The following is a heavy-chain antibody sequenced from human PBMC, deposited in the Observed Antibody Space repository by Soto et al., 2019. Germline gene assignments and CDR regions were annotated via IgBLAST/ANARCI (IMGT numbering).Heavy chain of an antibody. D-gene: IGHD3-9*01. J-gene: IGHJ6*02. CDR3: ARGALSDIWTGAIHYYYYGMDV. V-gene: IGHV1-69*01. CDR1: GGTFSSYA. Sequence: QVQLVQSGAEVKKPGSSVKVSCKASGGTFSSYAISWVRQAPGQGLEWMGGIIPIFGTANYAQKFQGRVTITADESTSTAYMELSSLRSEDTAVYYCARGALSDIWTGAIHYYYYGMDVWGQGTTVTVSS. CDR2: IIPIFGTA.